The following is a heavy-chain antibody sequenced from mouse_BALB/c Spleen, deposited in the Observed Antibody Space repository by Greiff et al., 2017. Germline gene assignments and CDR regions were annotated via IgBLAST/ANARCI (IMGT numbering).Heavy chain of an antibody. CDR3: ARAHYYGSSYGFAY. Sequence: EVKVVESGGGLVKPGGSPKLSCAASGFTFSDYYMYWVRQTPEKRLEWVATISDGGSYTYYPDSVKGRFTISRDNAKNNLYLQMSSLKSEDTAMYYCARAHYYGSSYGFAYWGQGTLVTVSA. CDR1: GFTFSDYY. V-gene: IGHV5-4*02. J-gene: IGHJ3*01. CDR2: ISDGGSYT. D-gene: IGHD1-1*01.